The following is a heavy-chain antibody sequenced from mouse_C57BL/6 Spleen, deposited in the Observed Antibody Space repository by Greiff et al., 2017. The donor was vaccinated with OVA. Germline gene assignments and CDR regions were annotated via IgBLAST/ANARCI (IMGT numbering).Heavy chain of an antibody. V-gene: IGHV3-6*01. D-gene: IGHD1-1*01. CDR3: AREGLRYYFDY. Sequence: EVKLMESGPGLVKPSQSLSLTCSVTGYSITSGYYWNWLRQFPGNKLEWMGYISYDGSNNYNPSLKNRISITRDPSKNQFFLKLNAVTTEDTATYYCAREGLRYYFDYWGQGTTLTVSS. J-gene: IGHJ2*01. CDR2: ISYDGSN. CDR1: GYSITSGYY.